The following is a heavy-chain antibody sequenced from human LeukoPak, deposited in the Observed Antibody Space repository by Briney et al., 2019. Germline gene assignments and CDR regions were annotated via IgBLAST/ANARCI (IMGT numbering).Heavy chain of an antibody. D-gene: IGHD6-19*01. Sequence: PSETLSLTCTVSGGSISSSSYYWGWIRQPPGKGLEWIGSIYYSGSTYYNPSLKSRVTISVDTSKNQFSLKLGSVTAADTAVYYCARLGLAVAGTLFDYWGQGTLVTVSS. V-gene: IGHV4-39*01. J-gene: IGHJ4*02. CDR3: ARLGLAVAGTLFDY. CDR2: IYYSGST. CDR1: GGSISSSSYY.